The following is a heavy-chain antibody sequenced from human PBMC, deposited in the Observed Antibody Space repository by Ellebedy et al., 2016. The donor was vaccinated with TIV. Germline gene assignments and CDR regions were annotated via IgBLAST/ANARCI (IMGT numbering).Heavy chain of an antibody. D-gene: IGHD3-22*01. CDR1: GFTFSSYW. V-gene: IGHV3-7*01. CDR2: IKQDGSEK. CDR3: ARAYYYDSSGPMGY. Sequence: GESLKISXAASGFTFSSYWMSWVRQAPGKGLEWVANIKQDGSEKYYVDSVKVRFTISRDNSKNTLYLQMNSLRAEDTAVYSCARAYYYDSSGPMGYWGQGTLVTVSS. J-gene: IGHJ4*02.